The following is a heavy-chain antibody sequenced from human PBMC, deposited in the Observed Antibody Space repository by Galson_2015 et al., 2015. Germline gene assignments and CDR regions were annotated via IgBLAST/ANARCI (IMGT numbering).Heavy chain of an antibody. V-gene: IGHV4-39*01. J-gene: IGHJ4*02. CDR2: IYYSGST. D-gene: IGHD2-2*01. CDR3: ARMTYCSSTSCHPGDY. Sequence: ETLSLTCTVSGGSISSSTYYWGWIRQPPGKGLEWIGSIYYSGSTYYNPSLKSRVTIPGDTSKNQFSLKLSSVTAADTAVYYCARMTYCSSTSCHPGDYWGQGTLVTVSS. CDR1: GGSISSSTYY.